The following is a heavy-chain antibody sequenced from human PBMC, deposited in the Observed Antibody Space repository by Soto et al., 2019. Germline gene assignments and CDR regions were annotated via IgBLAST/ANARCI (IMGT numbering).Heavy chain of an antibody. Sequence: GESLKISCKGSGYGFTSYWIAWVRQMPGKGLEWMGIIYPGDSDARYSPSFQGQVTISADKSISAAYLQWSRLKASDTGMYYCARPRSGSYRLDYYGMDVWGQGTTVTVSS. CDR3: ARPRSGSYRLDYYGMDV. CDR2: IYPGDSDA. D-gene: IGHD3-10*01. J-gene: IGHJ6*02. CDR1: GYGFTSYW. V-gene: IGHV5-51*01.